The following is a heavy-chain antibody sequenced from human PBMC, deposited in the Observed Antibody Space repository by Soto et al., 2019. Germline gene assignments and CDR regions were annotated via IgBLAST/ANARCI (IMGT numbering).Heavy chain of an antibody. Sequence: QVQLVESGGGVVQPGRSLRLSCAASGFTFSSYAMHWVRQAPGKGLEWVAVISYDGSNKYYADSVKGRFTISRDNSKNTLYLQMNSLRAEDTAVYYCARRGFIAVALDYWGQGTLVTVSS. CDR3: ARRGFIAVALDY. CDR1: GFTFSSYA. CDR2: ISYDGSNK. V-gene: IGHV3-30-3*01. D-gene: IGHD6-19*01. J-gene: IGHJ4*02.